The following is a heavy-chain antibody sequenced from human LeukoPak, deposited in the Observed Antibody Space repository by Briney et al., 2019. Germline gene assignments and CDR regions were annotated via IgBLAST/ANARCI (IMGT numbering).Heavy chain of an antibody. CDR2: INHSGST. CDR1: GGSFSGYY. V-gene: IGHV4-34*01. D-gene: IGHD2-15*01. Sequence: SETLSLTCAVYGGSFSGYYWSWIRQPPGKGLEWIGEINHSGSTNYNPSLKSRVTISVDTSKNQFSPKLSSVTAADTAVYYCARGVVTGYCSGGSCYRYFEFDYWGQGTLVTVSS. CDR3: ARGVVTGYCSGGSCYRYFEFDY. J-gene: IGHJ4*02.